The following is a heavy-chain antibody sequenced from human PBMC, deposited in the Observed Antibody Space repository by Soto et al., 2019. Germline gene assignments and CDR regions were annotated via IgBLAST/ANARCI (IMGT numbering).Heavy chain of an antibody. CDR2: ISDNGGTT. J-gene: IGHJ4*02. Sequence: GSLRLSCAASEFTFSNYAMSWVRQAPGKGLEWVSSISDNGGTTYYADSVKGRFTISRDNSKNTLYLQMNSLRAEDTAVYYCARDMRHYGDYHFDYWGQGTLVTVSS. CDR1: EFTFSNYA. V-gene: IGHV3-23*01. D-gene: IGHD4-17*01. CDR3: ARDMRHYGDYHFDY.